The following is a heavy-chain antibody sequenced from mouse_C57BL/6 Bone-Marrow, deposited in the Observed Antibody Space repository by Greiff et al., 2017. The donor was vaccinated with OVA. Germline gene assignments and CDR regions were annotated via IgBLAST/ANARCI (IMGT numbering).Heavy chain of an antibody. CDR2: ISSGGSYT. J-gene: IGHJ1*03. D-gene: IGHD1-1*01. Sequence: EVQVVESGGDLVKPGGSLKLSCAASGFTFSSYGMSWVRQTPDKRLEWVATISSGGSYTYYPDSVKGRFTISRDNAKNTLYLQMSSLNSEDTAMYYCARRYYGSSYWYFDVWGTGTTVTVSS. CDR1: GFTFSSYG. V-gene: IGHV5-6*01. CDR3: ARRYYGSSYWYFDV.